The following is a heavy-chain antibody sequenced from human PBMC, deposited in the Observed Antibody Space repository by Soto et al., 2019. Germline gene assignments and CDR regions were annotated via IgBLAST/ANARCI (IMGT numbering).Heavy chain of an antibody. CDR3: ARAKYGSGIKGWFDP. V-gene: IGHV4-4*02. D-gene: IGHD3-10*01. CDR2: IYHSGST. Sequence: SETLSLTCAVSVGSISSSNWWSWVRQPPGKGLEWIGEIYHSGSTNYNPSLKSRVTISVDKSKNQFSLKLSSVTAADTAVYYCARAKYGSGIKGWFDPWGQGTLVTVSS. J-gene: IGHJ5*02. CDR1: VGSISSSNW.